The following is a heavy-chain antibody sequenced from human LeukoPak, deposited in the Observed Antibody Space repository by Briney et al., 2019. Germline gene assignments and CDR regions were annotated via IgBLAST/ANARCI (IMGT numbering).Heavy chain of an antibody. V-gene: IGHV3-30-3*01. CDR1: GFSFSKYA. J-gene: IGHJ4*02. Sequence: GGSLRLSCAASGFSFSKYAMHWVRRAPGKGLEWVAVISFDETKKYYADSVKGRFTISRDNSNNTLFLQMNSVKTEDTAVYFCARMKVIKGASLDYWGQGSLVTVSS. D-gene: IGHD2-21*01. CDR3: ARMKVIKGASLDY. CDR2: ISFDETKK.